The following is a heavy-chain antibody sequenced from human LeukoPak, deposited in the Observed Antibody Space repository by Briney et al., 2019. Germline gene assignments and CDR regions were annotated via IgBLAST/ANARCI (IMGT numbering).Heavy chain of an antibody. CDR2: ISAYNGNT. D-gene: IGHD4-17*01. V-gene: IGHV1-18*01. CDR1: RYTFTSYG. J-gene: IGHJ4*02. Sequence: ASVKVSCKASRYTFTSYGISWVRQAPGQGLEWMGWISAYNGNTNYAQKLQGRVTMTTDTSTSTAYMELRSLRSDDTAVYYCAREGEGDYGDYYFDYWGQGTLVTVSS. CDR3: AREGEGDYGDYYFDY.